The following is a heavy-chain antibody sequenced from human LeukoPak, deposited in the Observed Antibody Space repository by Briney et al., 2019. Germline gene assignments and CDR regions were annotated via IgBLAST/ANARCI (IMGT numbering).Heavy chain of an antibody. V-gene: IGHV3-74*01. CDR3: ARGSTYYYDSSGYDDY. CDR1: GFTFSNYW. CDR2: INSDGINT. J-gene: IGHJ4*02. Sequence: GGSLRLSCAASGFTFSNYWMHWVRQAPGKGLVWVSRINSDGINTSYADSVKGRFTISRDNAKNTLNLQMNSLRAEDTAVYYCARGSTYYYDSSGYDDYWGQGTLVTVSS. D-gene: IGHD3-22*01.